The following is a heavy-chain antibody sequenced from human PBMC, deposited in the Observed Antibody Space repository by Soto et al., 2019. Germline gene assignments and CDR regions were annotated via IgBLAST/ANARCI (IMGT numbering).Heavy chain of an antibody. CDR3: ARDNCYGGYCHFDY. CDR1: GFTFSSYS. V-gene: IGHV3-21*01. D-gene: IGHD5-12*01. Sequence: GGSLRLSCAASGFTFSSYSMNWVRQAPGKGLEWVSSISSSSSYIYYADSVKGRFTISRDNAKNSLYLQMNSLRAEDTAVYYCARDNCYGGYCHFDYWGQGTLVTVSS. J-gene: IGHJ4*02. CDR2: ISSSSSYI.